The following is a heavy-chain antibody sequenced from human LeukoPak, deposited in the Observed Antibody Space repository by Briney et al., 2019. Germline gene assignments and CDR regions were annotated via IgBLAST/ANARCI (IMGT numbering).Heavy chain of an antibody. CDR1: GFTLSENN. D-gene: IGHD5-12*01. Sequence: GMSLRLSCAASGFTLSENNVHWVRQAPGKGLEWVALISNDGNSKDYADSVKGRFTLSGDNSKTTVYLQMNSLRAEDTAVYYCARDRSGFYSIDQWGQGTLVTVSP. J-gene: IGHJ4*02. CDR2: ISNDGNSK. CDR3: ARDRSGFYSIDQ. V-gene: IGHV3-30-3*01.